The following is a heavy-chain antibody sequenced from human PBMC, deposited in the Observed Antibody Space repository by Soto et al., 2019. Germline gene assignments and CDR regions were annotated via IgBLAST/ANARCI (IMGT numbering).Heavy chain of an antibody. CDR3: ARSDVDIDRVDYFDY. Sequence: ASVKVSCKASGYTFTSYGISWVRQAPGQGLEWMGWISAYNGNTNYAQKLQGRVTMTTDTSTSTAYMELRSLRSDDTAVYYCARSDVDIDRVDYFDYWAREPWSPSPQ. V-gene: IGHV1-18*01. J-gene: IGHJ4*02. CDR2: ISAYNGNT. D-gene: IGHD5-12*01. CDR1: GYTFTSYG.